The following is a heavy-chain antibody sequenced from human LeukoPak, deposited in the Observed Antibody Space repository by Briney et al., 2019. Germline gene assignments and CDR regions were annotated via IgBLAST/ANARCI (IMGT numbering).Heavy chain of an antibody. CDR2: INHSGST. J-gene: IGHJ5*02. V-gene: IGHV4-34*01. CDR1: GGSFSGYY. D-gene: IGHD3-10*01. CDR3: ARGRVLLWFGELLYNWFDP. Sequence: SETLSLTCAVYGGSFSGYYWSWIRQPPGKGLEWIGEINHSGSTNYNPSLKSRVTISVDTSKNQFSLKLSSVTAADTAVYYCARGRVLLWFGELLYNWFDPWGQGTLVTVSS.